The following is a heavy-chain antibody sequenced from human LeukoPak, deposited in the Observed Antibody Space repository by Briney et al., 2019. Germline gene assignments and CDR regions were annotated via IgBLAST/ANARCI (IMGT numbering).Heavy chain of an antibody. Sequence: SETLSLTCAVYGGSFSGYYRSWIRQPPGKGLEWIGEINHSGSTNYNPSLKSRVTISVDTSKNQFSLKLSSVTAADTAVYYCARGRVGYCSGGSCYKTYNWFDPWGQGTLVTVSS. J-gene: IGHJ5*02. CDR2: INHSGST. D-gene: IGHD2-15*01. V-gene: IGHV4-34*01. CDR1: GGSFSGYY. CDR3: ARGRVGYCSGGSCYKTYNWFDP.